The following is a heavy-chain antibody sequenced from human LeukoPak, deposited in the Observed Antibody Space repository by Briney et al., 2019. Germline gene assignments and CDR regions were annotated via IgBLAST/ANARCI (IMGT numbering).Heavy chain of an antibody. Sequence: PGASVKVSCKASGYTFTSYGISWVRQAPGQGLEWMGWISAYHGNTNYAQKLQGRVTMTTDTSTSTAYMELRSLRSDDTAVYYCARNSGYSYGYKWGNWFDPWGQGTLVTVSS. CDR1: GYTFTSYG. V-gene: IGHV1-18*01. J-gene: IGHJ5*02. D-gene: IGHD5-18*01. CDR2: ISAYHGNT. CDR3: ARNSGYSYGYKWGNWFDP.